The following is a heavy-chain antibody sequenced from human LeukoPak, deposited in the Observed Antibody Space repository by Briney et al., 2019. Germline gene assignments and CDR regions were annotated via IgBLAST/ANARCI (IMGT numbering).Heavy chain of an antibody. J-gene: IGHJ4*02. CDR1: GFTFSSYS. Sequence: GGSLRLSCAASGFTFSSYSMNWVRQAPGKGLEWVSYISSSSSTIYYADSVKGRFTISRDNAKNSLYLQMNSLRAEDTAVYYCARGRGIAAAGTGYWGQGTLVTVSS. V-gene: IGHV3-48*01. CDR2: ISSSSSTI. CDR3: ARGRGIAAAGTGY. D-gene: IGHD6-13*01.